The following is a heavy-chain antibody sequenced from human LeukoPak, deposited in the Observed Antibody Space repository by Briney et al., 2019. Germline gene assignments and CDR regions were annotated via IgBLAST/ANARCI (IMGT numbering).Heavy chain of an antibody. J-gene: IGHJ4*02. CDR1: GFTFSSYG. Sequence: GGSLRLSCAASGFTFSSYGMHWVRQAPGKGLEWVAFIWYDGSNKYYADSVKGRFTISRDNSKNTLYLQMNSLRAEDTAVYYCAKPQQWLVRGYFDYWGQGTLVTVSS. D-gene: IGHD6-19*01. V-gene: IGHV3-30*02. CDR3: AKPQQWLVRGYFDY. CDR2: IWYDGSNK.